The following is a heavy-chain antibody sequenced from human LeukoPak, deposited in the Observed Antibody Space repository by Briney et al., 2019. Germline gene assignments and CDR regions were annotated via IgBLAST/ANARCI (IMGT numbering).Heavy chain of an antibody. J-gene: IGHJ4*02. Sequence: PGRSLRLSCAASGFTFSSYAMSWVRQAPGKGLEWVSAISGSGGSTYYADSVKGRFTISRDNSKNTLYLQMNSLRAEDTAVYYCAKFRYYYDSSGYRDYWGQGTLVTVSS. D-gene: IGHD3-22*01. CDR2: ISGSGGST. V-gene: IGHV3-23*01. CDR1: GFTFSSYA. CDR3: AKFRYYYDSSGYRDY.